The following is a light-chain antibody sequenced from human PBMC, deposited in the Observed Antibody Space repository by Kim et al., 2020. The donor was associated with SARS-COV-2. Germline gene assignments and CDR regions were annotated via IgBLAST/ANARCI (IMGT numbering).Light chain of an antibody. J-gene: IGKJ5*01. CDR3: QQSENFPPT. V-gene: IGKV1D-13*01. CDR2: EAS. CDR1: QGISSA. Sequence: GDRVTITCRASQGISSALALDQQKPGRPPKLLIYEASPVDSVVSSTFSGSGSGTHFTLTVRSLQHVKFGTYSCQQSENFPPTFVHGTRRGIK.